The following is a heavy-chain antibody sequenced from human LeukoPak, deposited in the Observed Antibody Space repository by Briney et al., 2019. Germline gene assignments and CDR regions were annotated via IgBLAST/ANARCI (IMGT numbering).Heavy chain of an antibody. CDR2: INQGGSVK. Sequence: PGGSLRLSCAASGFTFRSYWMSWVRQAPGKGLEWVANINQGGSVKYYVDSVKGRFTISRDEAKNSLYVQMNSLRDEDTAVYYCARVGYSGWNLEYWGQGTLVTVSS. V-gene: IGHV3-7*01. CDR3: ARVGYSGWNLEY. D-gene: IGHD5-12*01. J-gene: IGHJ4*02. CDR1: GFTFRSYW.